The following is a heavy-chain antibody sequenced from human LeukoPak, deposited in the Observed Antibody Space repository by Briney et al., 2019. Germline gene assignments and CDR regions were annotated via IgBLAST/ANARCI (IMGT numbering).Heavy chain of an antibody. CDR2: FDPEDGET. V-gene: IGHV1-24*01. CDR1: GYTLTELS. J-gene: IGHJ5*02. CDR3: ATELGWSGSFQFDP. D-gene: IGHD3-3*01. Sequence: ASVKVSCKVSGYTLTELSMHWVRQAPGKGLEWMGGFDPEDGETMYAQTLQGRVIMTEDTSTDTAYMELSSLRSDDTAVYYCATELGWSGSFQFDPRGQGTLVIVSS.